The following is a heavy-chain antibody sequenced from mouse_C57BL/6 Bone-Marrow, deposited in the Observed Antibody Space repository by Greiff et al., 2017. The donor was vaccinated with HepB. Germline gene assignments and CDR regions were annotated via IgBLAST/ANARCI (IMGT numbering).Heavy chain of an antibody. Sequence: VQLQQSGPELVKPGASVKISCKASGYSFTGYYMNWVKQSPEKSLEWIGEINPSTGGTTYNQKFKAKATLTVVKSSSTAYMQLKSLTSEDSAVYYCARGKITTVVDRFAYWGQGTLVTVSA. D-gene: IGHD1-1*01. CDR2: INPSTGGT. CDR1: GYSFTGYY. V-gene: IGHV1-42*01. CDR3: ARGKITTVVDRFAY. J-gene: IGHJ3*01.